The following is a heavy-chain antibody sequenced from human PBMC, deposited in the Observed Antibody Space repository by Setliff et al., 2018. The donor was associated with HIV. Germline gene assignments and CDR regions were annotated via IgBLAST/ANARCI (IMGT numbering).Heavy chain of an antibody. V-gene: IGHV6-1*01. Sequence: PSQTLSLPCAISGDFVSSDRAAWNWIRQSPSRGLEWLGRTYYSSRWNYDYAASVESRITITSDTSKNQLSLHLTSVTPEDTAVYYCARVFRNLPDYWGQGTLVTVSS. CDR3: ARVFRNLPDY. J-gene: IGHJ4*02. CDR2: TYYSSRWNY. D-gene: IGHD1-1*01. CDR1: GDFVSSDRAA.